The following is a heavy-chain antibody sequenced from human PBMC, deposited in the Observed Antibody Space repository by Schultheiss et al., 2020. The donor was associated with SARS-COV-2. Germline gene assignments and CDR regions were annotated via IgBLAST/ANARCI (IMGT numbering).Heavy chain of an antibody. V-gene: IGHV1-2*02. CDR3: ARLLWFGELYDAFDI. CDR2: INPNSGGT. D-gene: IGHD3-10*01. CDR1: GYTFTGYY. Sequence: ASVKVSCKASGYTFTGYYLHWVRQAPGQGLEWMGWINPNSGGTNYAQKFQGRVTMTRDTSISTAYMELSRLRSDDTAVYYCARLLWFGELYDAFDIWGQGTMVTVSS. J-gene: IGHJ3*02.